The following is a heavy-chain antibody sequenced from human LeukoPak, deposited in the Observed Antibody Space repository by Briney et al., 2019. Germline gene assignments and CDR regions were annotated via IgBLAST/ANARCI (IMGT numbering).Heavy chain of an antibody. CDR2: IYSGGST. CDR3: ARGSNTAGDY. J-gene: IGHJ4*02. Sequence: PGGSLRLSCAASGFTFSNAWMNWVRQAPGKGLEWVSVIYSGGSTYYADSVKGRFTISRDNSKNTLYLQMNSLRAEDTAVYYCARGSNTAGDYWGQGTLVTVSS. CDR1: GFTFSNAW. V-gene: IGHV3-53*01. D-gene: IGHD5-18*01.